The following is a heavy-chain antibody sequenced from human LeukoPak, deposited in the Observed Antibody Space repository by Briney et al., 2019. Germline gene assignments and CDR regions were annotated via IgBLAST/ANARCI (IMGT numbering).Heavy chain of an antibody. J-gene: IGHJ6*02. D-gene: IGHD6-13*01. CDR2: IRYDGSNK. Sequence: GGSLRLSCAASGFTFSSYGMHWVRQAPGKGLEWVAFIRYDGSNKYYADSVKGRFTISRDNSKNTLYLQMNRLRAEDTAVYYCAKDSQYSSSWPTYRYYYYGMDVWGQGTTVTVSS. CDR1: GFTFSSYG. CDR3: AKDSQYSSSWPTYRYYYYGMDV. V-gene: IGHV3-30*02.